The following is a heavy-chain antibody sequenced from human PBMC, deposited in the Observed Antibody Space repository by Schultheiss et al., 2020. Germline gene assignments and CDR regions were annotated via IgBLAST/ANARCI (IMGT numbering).Heavy chain of an antibody. CDR2: IYYSGST. CDR1: GGSISSNDYY. CDR3: ARDVVVPARKSYQYYYYGMDV. Sequence: SQTLSLTCTVSGGSISSNDYYWGWIRQPPGKGLEWIGYIYYSGSTNYNPSLKSRVTISVDTSKNQFSLKLSSVTAADTAIYYCARDVVVPARKSYQYYYYGMDVWGQGTTVTVSS. V-gene: IGHV4-61*08. D-gene: IGHD2-15*01. J-gene: IGHJ6*02.